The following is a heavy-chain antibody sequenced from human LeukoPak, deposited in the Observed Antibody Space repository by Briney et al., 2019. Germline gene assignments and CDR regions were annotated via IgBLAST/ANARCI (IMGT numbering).Heavy chain of an antibody. Sequence: SETLSLTCTVSGGSISSFYWSWIRQPPGKGLEWIGYIYYSGSTYYNPSLKSRVTISVDTSKNQFSLKLSSVTAADTAVYYCARDRPIGYCSGGSCYQNYYYYGMDVWGQGTTVTVSS. CDR2: IYYSGST. CDR1: GGSISSFY. D-gene: IGHD2-15*01. CDR3: ARDRPIGYCSGGSCYQNYYYYGMDV. V-gene: IGHV4-59*01. J-gene: IGHJ6*02.